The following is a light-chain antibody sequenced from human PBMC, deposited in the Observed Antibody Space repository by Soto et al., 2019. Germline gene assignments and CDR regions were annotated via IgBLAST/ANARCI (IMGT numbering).Light chain of an antibody. CDR2: RAS. Sequence: EIHMTLSTSKVSGSVGDRVTITCISRQSISSCLSWYQQKPGQAPKLLIYRASTLDTGVPSRFSGSGSGTEFTLTINSLQPDDFATYYCQQYNSYSRTFGQGTKVDI. CDR3: QQYNSYSRT. CDR1: QSISSC. J-gene: IGKJ1*01. V-gene: IGKV1-5*03.